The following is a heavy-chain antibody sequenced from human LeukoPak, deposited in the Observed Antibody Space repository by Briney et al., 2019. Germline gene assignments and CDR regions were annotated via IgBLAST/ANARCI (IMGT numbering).Heavy chain of an antibody. CDR2: IYYSGST. V-gene: IGHV4-31*03. J-gene: IGHJ5*02. D-gene: IGHD3-3*01. Sequence: PSQTLSLTCTVSGGSISSGGYYWSWIRQHPGKGLEWIGYIYYSGSTYYNPSLKSRVTISVDTSKNQFSLKLSSVTAADTAVYYCARGPRNYDFWSGYYKVHNWFDPWGQGTLVTVSS. CDR1: GGSISSGGYY. CDR3: ARGPRNYDFWSGYYKVHNWFDP.